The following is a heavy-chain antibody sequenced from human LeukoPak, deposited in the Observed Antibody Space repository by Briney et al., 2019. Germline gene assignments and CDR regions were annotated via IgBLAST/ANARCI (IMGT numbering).Heavy chain of an antibody. CDR1: GYTFTGYY. J-gene: IGHJ6*02. CDR2: INPNSGGT. V-gene: IGHV1-2*02. D-gene: IGHD3-22*01. CDR3: ARVKGSTITMIVVDHYYYYGMDV. Sequence: ASVKVSCKASGYTFTGYYMHWVRQAPGQGLEWMGWINPNSGGTNYAQKFQGRVTMTRDTSISTAYMELSRLRSDDTAVYYCARVKGSTITMIVVDHYYYYGMDVWGQGTTVTVSS.